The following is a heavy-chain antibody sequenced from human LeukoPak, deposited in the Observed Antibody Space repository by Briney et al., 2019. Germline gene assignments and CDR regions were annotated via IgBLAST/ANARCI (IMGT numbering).Heavy chain of an antibody. J-gene: IGHJ4*02. CDR1: GGSISSHY. CDR3: ARDYSGVVGASDY. Sequence: PSETLSLTCTVSGGSISSHYWSWIRQPPGKGLEWIGYIYYSGSTNYNPSLKSRVTISTDTSKNQLSLNLSTVTAADSAVYYCARDYSGVVGASDYWGQGTLVTVSS. CDR2: IYYSGST. D-gene: IGHD1-26*01. V-gene: IGHV4-59*11.